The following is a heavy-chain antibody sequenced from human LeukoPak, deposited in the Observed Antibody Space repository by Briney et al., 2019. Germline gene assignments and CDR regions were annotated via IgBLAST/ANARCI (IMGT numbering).Heavy chain of an antibody. CDR2: ISGSDGST. V-gene: IGHV3-23*01. CDR1: GFTFSSYA. Sequence: GGSLRLSCAASGFTFSSYAMSWVRQAPGKGLEWVSAISGSDGSTYYADSVKGRFTISRDNSKNTLYLQMNSLRAEDTAVYYCAKRMSGQLVPEYFDYWGQGTLVTVSS. J-gene: IGHJ4*02. D-gene: IGHD6-13*01. CDR3: AKRMSGQLVPEYFDY.